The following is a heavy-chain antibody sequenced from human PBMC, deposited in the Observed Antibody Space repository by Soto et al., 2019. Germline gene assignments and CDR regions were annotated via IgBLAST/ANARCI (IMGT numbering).Heavy chain of an antibody. Sequence: PSETLSLTCTVSGGSISSGGYYWSWIRQHPGKGLEWIGYIYYSGSTYYNPSLKSRVTISVDTSKNQFSLKLSSVTAADTAVYYCARVVVESDFWSGSSDRWFDPWGQGTLVTVSS. D-gene: IGHD3-3*01. J-gene: IGHJ5*02. V-gene: IGHV4-31*03. CDR1: GGSISSGGYY. CDR2: IYYSGST. CDR3: ARVVVESDFWSGSSDRWFDP.